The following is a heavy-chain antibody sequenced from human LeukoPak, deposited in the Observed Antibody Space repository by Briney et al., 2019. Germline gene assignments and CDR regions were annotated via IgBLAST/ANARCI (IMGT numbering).Heavy chain of an antibody. J-gene: IGHJ4*02. D-gene: IGHD3-22*01. CDR2: ISSSSTYM. CDR1: GGSISSYY. V-gene: IGHV3-21*04. CDR3: AKVSAFYYDSGGYSAPFDY. Sequence: ETLSLTCTVSGGSISSYYWSWVRQAPGKGLEWVSSISSSSTYMYYADSVKGRFTISRDNANNSLYLQMRSLTAEDAAVYFCAKVSAFYYDSGGYSAPFDYWGQGTLVPVSS.